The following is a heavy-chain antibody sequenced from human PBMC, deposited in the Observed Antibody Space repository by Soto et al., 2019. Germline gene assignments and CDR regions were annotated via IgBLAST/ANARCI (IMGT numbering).Heavy chain of an antibody. V-gene: IGHV4-61*01. Sequence: QLQLQESGPGLVKPSETLSLTCTFSGAPVSSETHFWTWIRQPPGKGLEWIGYMYYSGITNSKPALKSRVTLSVDRSRNQFSLSLNSVTAADTAVYYCAREDMSGTYYFDDWGPGMQVTVSS. CDR1: GAPVSSETHF. J-gene: IGHJ4*02. CDR3: AREDMSGTYYFDD. CDR2: MYYSGIT. D-gene: IGHD1-26*01.